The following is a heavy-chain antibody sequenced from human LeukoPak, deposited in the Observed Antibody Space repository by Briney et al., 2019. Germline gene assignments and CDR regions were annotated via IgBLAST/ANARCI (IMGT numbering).Heavy chain of an antibody. D-gene: IGHD2-21*02. Sequence: GGSLRLSCAASGFTFSGYAMSWVRQAPGKGLEAVSAISGSGGSTYYADSVKGRFTISRDNSKNTLYLQMNSLRAEDTAVYYCAKVVIVVVTAPIDYWGQGSLVTVSS. CDR2: ISGSGGST. V-gene: IGHV3-23*01. CDR1: GFTFSGYA. J-gene: IGHJ4*02. CDR3: AKVVIVVVTAPIDY.